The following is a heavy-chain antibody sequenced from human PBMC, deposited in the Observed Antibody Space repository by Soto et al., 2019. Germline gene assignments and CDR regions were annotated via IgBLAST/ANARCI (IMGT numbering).Heavy chain of an antibody. CDR2: IYYSGST. D-gene: IGHD2-15*01. Sequence: SETLSLTCTVSGGSISSYYWSWIRQPPGKGLEWIGYIYYSGSTNYNPSLKSRVTISVDTSKNQFSLKLSSVTAADTAVYYCAGQFSGSNYDYWGQGTLVTVSS. CDR1: GGSISSYY. CDR3: AGQFSGSNYDY. V-gene: IGHV4-59*01. J-gene: IGHJ4*02.